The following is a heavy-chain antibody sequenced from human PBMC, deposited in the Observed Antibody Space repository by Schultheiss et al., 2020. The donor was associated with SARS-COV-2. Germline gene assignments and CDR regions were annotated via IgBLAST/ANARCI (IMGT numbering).Heavy chain of an antibody. Sequence: GGSLRLSCAASGFTFSSYSMNWVRQAPGKGLEWVSYISSSSSTIYYADSVKGRFTISRDNAKNSLYLQMNSLRAEDTAVYYCARALGYGLYYFDYWGQGTLVTVSS. CDR1: GFTFSSYS. CDR2: ISSSSSTI. CDR3: ARALGYGLYYFDY. D-gene: IGHD1-1*01. J-gene: IGHJ4*02. V-gene: IGHV3-48*01.